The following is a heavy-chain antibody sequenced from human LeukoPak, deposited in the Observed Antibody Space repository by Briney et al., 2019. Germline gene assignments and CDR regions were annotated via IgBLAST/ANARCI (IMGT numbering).Heavy chain of an antibody. Sequence: ASVKVSCKASGYTFTSYGISWVRQAPGQGLEWMGWISAYNGNTNYAQKLQGRVTMTTDTSTSTAYMELRSLRSEDTAVYYCARATYYYDSSGYYYDTYFQHWGQGTLVTVSS. CDR1: GYTFTSYG. CDR2: ISAYNGNT. V-gene: IGHV1-18*01. CDR3: ARATYYYDSSGYYYDTYFQH. D-gene: IGHD3-22*01. J-gene: IGHJ1*01.